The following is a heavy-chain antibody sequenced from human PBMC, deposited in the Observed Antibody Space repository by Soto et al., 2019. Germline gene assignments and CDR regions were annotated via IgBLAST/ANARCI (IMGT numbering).Heavy chain of an antibody. CDR1: GFSLSTSGVG. Sequence: QITLKESGPTLVKPTQTLTLTCTFSGFSLSTSGVGVSWIRQPTVKAMEWLAIIYWDDEKRYSPSLKTRLTVTTDNTKTQAVLIMTNVDPVDTATYYFAHMAYLDSGKQFYYWGQGTPVSVSS. D-gene: IGHD3-10*01. J-gene: IGHJ4*02. CDR2: IYWDDEK. V-gene: IGHV2-5*02. CDR3: AHMAYLDSGKQFYY.